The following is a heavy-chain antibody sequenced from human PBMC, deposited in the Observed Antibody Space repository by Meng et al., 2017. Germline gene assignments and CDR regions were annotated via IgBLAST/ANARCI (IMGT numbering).Heavy chain of an antibody. V-gene: IGHV4-4*07. Sequence: SETLSLTVTVPGCSTSSYYWSWIRQPAGKGREWIGRIYTSGGTNYNLSLKSRVTMSVDTSKNQFSLKLSYVNAADTAVYYWARDLQLWSNIYYYYYYGMDVWGQGTTVTVSS. D-gene: IGHD5-18*01. CDR2: IYTSGGT. CDR1: GCSTSSYY. CDR3: ARDLQLWSNIYYYYYYGMDV. J-gene: IGHJ6*02.